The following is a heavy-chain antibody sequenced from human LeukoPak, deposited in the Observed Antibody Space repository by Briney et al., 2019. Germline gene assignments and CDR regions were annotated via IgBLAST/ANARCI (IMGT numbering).Heavy chain of an antibody. J-gene: IGHJ4*02. CDR1: GFTFSSYG. CDR2: IWYDGRNK. D-gene: IGHD6-19*01. V-gene: IGHV3-33*01. Sequence: GGSLRLSCAASGFTFSSYGMHWVRQAPGKGLEWVAVIWYDGRNKHYADSVKGRFTISRDNARNTLFPQMNSLRAEDTAVYYCARDRGSGWFDYWGQGTLVTVSS. CDR3: ARDRGSGWFDY.